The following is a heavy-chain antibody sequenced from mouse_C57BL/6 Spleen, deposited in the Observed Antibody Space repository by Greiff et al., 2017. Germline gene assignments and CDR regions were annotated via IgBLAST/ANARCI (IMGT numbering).Heavy chain of an antibody. V-gene: IGHV14-4*01. CDR1: GFNINDDY. CDR3: TTYGSEGD. CDR2: IDPENGDT. Sequence: VQLQQSGAELVRPGASVKLSCTASGFNINDDYMHWVKQRPEQGLEWIGWIDPENGDTEYASKFQGKATITADTSSNTAYLQLSSLTSEDTAVYYCTTYGSEGDWGQGTTLTVSS. J-gene: IGHJ2*01. D-gene: IGHD1-1*01.